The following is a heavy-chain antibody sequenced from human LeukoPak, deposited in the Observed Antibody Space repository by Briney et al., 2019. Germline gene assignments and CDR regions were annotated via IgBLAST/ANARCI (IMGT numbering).Heavy chain of an antibody. CDR3: ARGLTH. CDR2: INHSGNS. J-gene: IGHJ4*02. CDR1: GGSFSGYC. Sequence: DPSETLSLTCSVYGGSFSGYCWRWIRQPPGKGLEWIGEINHSGNSNYNPSLKSRVTISADTSKNQFSLKLNSVTAADTGVYYCARGLTHWGQGTLVTVSS. V-gene: IGHV4-34*01.